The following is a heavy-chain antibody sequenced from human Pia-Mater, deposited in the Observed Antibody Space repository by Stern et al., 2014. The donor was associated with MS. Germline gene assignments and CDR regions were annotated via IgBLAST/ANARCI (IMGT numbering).Heavy chain of an antibody. CDR2: IWDGGSNK. D-gene: IGHD2-2*02. V-gene: IGHV3-33*01. CDR3: ARDFTRYCSSTSCYTRGLYGMDV. J-gene: IGHJ6*02. CDR1: GFTFSSYG. Sequence: VQLVESGGGVVQPGRSLRLSCAASGFTFSSYGLHWVRQAPGKGLEWVAVIWDGGSNKYYADSVKGRFTISRDNSKNTLYLQMNSLRAEDTAVYYCARDFTRYCSSTSCYTRGLYGMDVWGQGTTVTVSS.